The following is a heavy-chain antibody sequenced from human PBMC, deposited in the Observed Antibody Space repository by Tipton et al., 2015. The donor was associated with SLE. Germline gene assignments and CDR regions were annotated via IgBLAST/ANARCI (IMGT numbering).Heavy chain of an antibody. CDR1: CGSISSYY. J-gene: IGHJ4*02. CDR3: ARDVGYDFWSGPAGFAT. V-gene: IGHV4-59*01. CDR2: IYYSGST. D-gene: IGHD3-3*01. Sequence: TLSLTCTVSCGSISSYYWSWIRQPPGKGLEWFGDIYYSGSTNYNPPLKSRVTISVDTSKNQFSLKLSSVTAADTAVYYCARDVGYDFWSGPAGFATWGQGTLVTVSS.